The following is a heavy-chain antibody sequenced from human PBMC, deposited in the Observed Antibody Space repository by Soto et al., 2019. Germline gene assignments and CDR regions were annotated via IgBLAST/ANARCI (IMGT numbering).Heavy chain of an antibody. V-gene: IGHV3-11*01. CDR1: GFTFGDRY. J-gene: IGHJ6*02. Sequence: QGQLVESGGDLVRPGGSLRLSCATSGFTFGDRYMSWIRQAPGKGLEWVSYISSSGFTIYYADSVKGRFTISRDNANDSLYLQMTSLRAEDPAVYYCATNTKAAAGADYYGVDVWGHGTTVIVSS. CDR3: ATNTKAAAGADYYGVDV. CDR2: ISSSGFTI. D-gene: IGHD6-13*01.